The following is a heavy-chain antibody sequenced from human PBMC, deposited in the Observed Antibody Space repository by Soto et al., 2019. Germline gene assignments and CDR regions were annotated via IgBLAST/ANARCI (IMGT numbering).Heavy chain of an antibody. CDR3: AKDWVSGSSPY. V-gene: IGHV3-23*01. Sequence: GGSLRLSCTASGFTFSSNAMSWVRQAPGKGLEWVSSISGSAGVTYYADSVKGRFTISRDNSKNALYLQMNSLRAEDTAVYYCAKDWVSGSSPYWGQGTLVTVSS. D-gene: IGHD2-15*01. J-gene: IGHJ4*02. CDR1: GFTFSSNA. CDR2: ISGSAGVT.